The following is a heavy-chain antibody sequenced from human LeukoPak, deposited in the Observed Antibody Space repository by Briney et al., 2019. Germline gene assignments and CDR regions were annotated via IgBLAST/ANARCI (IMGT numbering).Heavy chain of an antibody. V-gene: IGHV3-21*01. D-gene: IGHD2-15*01. CDR1: GFTFSSYS. Sequence: GGSLRLSCAASGFTFSSYSMNWVRQAPGKGLEWVSSISSSSSYIYYTDSVKGRFTISRDNAKNSLYLQMNSLRAEDTAVYYCARVLGGYCSGGSCYRGFYYYYYYMDVWGKGTTVTVSS. CDR3: ARVLGGYCSGGSCYRGFYYYYYYMDV. CDR2: ISSSSSYI. J-gene: IGHJ6*03.